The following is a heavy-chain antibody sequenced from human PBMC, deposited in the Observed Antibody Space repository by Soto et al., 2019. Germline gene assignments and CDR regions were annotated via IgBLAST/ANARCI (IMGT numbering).Heavy chain of an antibody. Sequence: SETLSLTCTVSGGSISSSSYYWGWIRQPPGKGLEWIGSIYYSGSTYYNPSLKSRVTISVDTSKNHFSLKLSSVTAADTAVYYCARAADCRGGSCYFFLDYWGQGTLVTVSS. V-gene: IGHV4-39*02. D-gene: IGHD2-15*01. J-gene: IGHJ4*02. CDR2: IYYSGST. CDR3: ARAADCRGGSCYFFLDY. CDR1: GGSISSSSYY.